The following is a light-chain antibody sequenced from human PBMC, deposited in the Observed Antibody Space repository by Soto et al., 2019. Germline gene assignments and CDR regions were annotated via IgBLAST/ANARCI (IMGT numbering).Light chain of an antibody. J-gene: IGKJ4*01. Sequence: DIQMTQSPSSVPASVGDTVTITCRASQGIYSRLAWYQQKPGKAPELLIYATSTLQNGVPSRFSGSGFGTDFTLSISSLQPEDSASYFCQQTDDFPLTFGGGTKVDIK. CDR1: QGIYSR. V-gene: IGKV1D-12*01. CDR2: ATS. CDR3: QQTDDFPLT.